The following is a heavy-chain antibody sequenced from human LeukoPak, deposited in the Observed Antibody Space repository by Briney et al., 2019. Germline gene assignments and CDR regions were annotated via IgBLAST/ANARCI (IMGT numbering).Heavy chain of an antibody. CDR3: TTYQPAYCGGDCYPDY. V-gene: IGHV3-49*04. Sequence: GGSLRLSWTGSGFTFGDYAMTWVRQAPAKGLDWVGFIRSKAYGGTTEYAASVKGRFTISRNDSKSIAYLQMNSLKTEDTAVYYCTTYQPAYCGGDCYPDYWSQGTLVTVSS. J-gene: IGHJ4*02. D-gene: IGHD2-21*02. CDR2: IRSKAYGGTT. CDR1: GFTFGDYA.